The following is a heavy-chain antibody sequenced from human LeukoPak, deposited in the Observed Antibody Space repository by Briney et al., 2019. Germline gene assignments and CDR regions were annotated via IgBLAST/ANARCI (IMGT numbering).Heavy chain of an antibody. D-gene: IGHD3-22*01. CDR2: IYYSGNT. Sequence: PSETLSLTCTVSGGSISSSSYYWGWIRQPPGKGLEWIGSIYYSGNTYHNPSLKSRVTISVDTSKNQFSLKLNSVTAADTAVYYCARHLTYYDSSGYQVDAFDIWGQGTMVTVSS. CDR1: GGSISSSSYY. CDR3: ARHLTYYDSSGYQVDAFDI. V-gene: IGHV4-39*01. J-gene: IGHJ3*02.